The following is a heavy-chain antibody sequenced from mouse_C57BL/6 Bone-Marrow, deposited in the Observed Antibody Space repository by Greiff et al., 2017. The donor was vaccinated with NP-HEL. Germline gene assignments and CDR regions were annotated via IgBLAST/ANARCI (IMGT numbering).Heavy chain of an antibody. V-gene: IGHV2-9*01. D-gene: IGHD2-5*01. CDR1: GFSLTSYG. Sequence: QVQLQQSGPGLVAPSQSLSITCTVSGFSLTSYGVDWVRQPPGKGLEWLGVIWGGGRSTYNSALMSSLSISKDNSKSQVVLKMNRLQTDDTAMYYCAKRDYSNYYAMDYWGQGTSVTVSS. J-gene: IGHJ4*01. CDR2: IWGGGRS. CDR3: AKRDYSNYYAMDY.